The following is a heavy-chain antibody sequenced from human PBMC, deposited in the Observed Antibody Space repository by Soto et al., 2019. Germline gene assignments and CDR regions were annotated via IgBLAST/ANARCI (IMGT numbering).Heavy chain of an antibody. CDR2: IYYSGST. CDR3: ARGERWVYYGMDV. CDR1: GGSISSGGYY. D-gene: IGHD1-1*01. Sequence: PSETLSLTCTVSGGSISSGGYYWSWIRQHPGKGLEWIGYIYYSGSTYYNPSLKSRVTISVDTSKNQFSLKLSSVTAADTAVYYCARGERWVYYGMDVWGQGTTVTVSS. V-gene: IGHV4-30-4*08. J-gene: IGHJ6*02.